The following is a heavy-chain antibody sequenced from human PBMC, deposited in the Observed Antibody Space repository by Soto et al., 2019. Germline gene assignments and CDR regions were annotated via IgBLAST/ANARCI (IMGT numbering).Heavy chain of an antibody. CDR2: ISSSGSTI. V-gene: IGHV3-11*01. Sequence: QVQLVESGGGLVKPGGSLRLSCAASGFTFRDYYMSWIRQAPGKGLEWVSYISSSGSTIYYADSVKGRFTIARDNAKNSLYLQMNSLRAEDTAVYYCARSDETTVTTAYWYFDLWGRGTLVTVSS. D-gene: IGHD4-17*01. J-gene: IGHJ2*01. CDR3: ARSDETTVTTAYWYFDL. CDR1: GFTFRDYY.